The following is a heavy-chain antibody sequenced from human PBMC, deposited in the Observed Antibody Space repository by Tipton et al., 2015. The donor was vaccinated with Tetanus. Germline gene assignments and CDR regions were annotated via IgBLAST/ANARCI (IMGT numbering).Heavy chain of an antibody. D-gene: IGHD3-10*01. CDR1: GFTFSSYW. CDR2: INSDGSST. V-gene: IGHV3-74*01. J-gene: IGHJ6*02. Sequence: GSLRLSCAASGFTFSSYWMHWVRQAPGKGLVWVSRINSDGSSTSYADSVKGRFTISRDNAKNTLYLQMNSLRAEDTAVYYCARPMARYYYYGMDVWGQGTTVTVSS. CDR3: ARPMARYYYYGMDV.